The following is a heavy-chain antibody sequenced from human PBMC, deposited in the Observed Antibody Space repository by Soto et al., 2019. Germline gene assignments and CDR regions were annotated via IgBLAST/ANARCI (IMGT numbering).Heavy chain of an antibody. CDR1: GFTFSSYG. Sequence: PGGSLRLSCAASGFTFSSYGMHWVRQAPGKGLEWVAVISYDGSNKYYADSVKGRFTISRDNSKNTLYLQMNSLRAEDTAVYYCARNSGYISPNYYYYGMDVWGQGTTVTVSS. D-gene: IGHD5-12*01. V-gene: IGHV3-30*03. CDR2: ISYDGSNK. CDR3: ARNSGYISPNYYYYGMDV. J-gene: IGHJ6*02.